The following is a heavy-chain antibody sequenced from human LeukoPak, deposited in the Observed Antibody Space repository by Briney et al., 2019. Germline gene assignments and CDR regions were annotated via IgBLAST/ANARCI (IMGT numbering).Heavy chain of an antibody. D-gene: IGHD6-19*01. J-gene: IGHJ6*03. CDR2: INSDGSST. CDR3: TRQGVSSGWHYYYYMDV. Sequence: PGGSLRLSCAASGFTFSSYWMHWVRQAPGKGLVWVSRINSDGSSTSYADSVKGRFTISRDNAKNTLYLQMNSLRAEDTAVYYCTRQGVSSGWHYYYYMDVWGKGTTVTVSS. CDR1: GFTFSSYW. V-gene: IGHV3-74*01.